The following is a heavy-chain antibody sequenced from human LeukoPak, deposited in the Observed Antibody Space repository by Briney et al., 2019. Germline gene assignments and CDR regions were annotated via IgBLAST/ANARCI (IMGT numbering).Heavy chain of an antibody. J-gene: IGHJ4*02. CDR2: VNSDGSST. CDR3: VSGDYGNY. CDR1: GFTFSSYW. V-gene: IGHV3-74*01. D-gene: IGHD4-17*01. Sequence: GGSLRLSCAASGFTFSSYWLHWVRQAPGKGLVWVSRVNSDGSSTNYADSVEGRFTVSRDNAKNTLFLQMNSLRVEDTALYYCVSGDYGNYWGQGTLVTVSS.